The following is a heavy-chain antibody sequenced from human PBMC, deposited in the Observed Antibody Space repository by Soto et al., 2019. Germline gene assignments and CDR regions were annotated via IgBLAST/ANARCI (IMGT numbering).Heavy chain of an antibody. Sequence: PGGSLRLSCAASGFTVSSNYMSWVRRAPGKGLEWVSVIYSGGSTYYADSVKGRFTISRDNSKNTLYLQMNSLRAEDTAVYYCARDEVAHSGYDAFDIWGRGTVVTVSS. D-gene: IGHD5-12*01. J-gene: IGHJ3*02. CDR1: GFTVSSNY. V-gene: IGHV3-53*01. CDR2: IYSGGST. CDR3: ARDEVAHSGYDAFDI.